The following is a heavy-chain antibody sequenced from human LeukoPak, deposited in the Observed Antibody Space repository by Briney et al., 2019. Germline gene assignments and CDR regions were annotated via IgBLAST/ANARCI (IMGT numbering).Heavy chain of an antibody. CDR1: GDSISSGDYY. D-gene: IGHD6-13*01. CDR3: ARDSYSSSWYLPY. V-gene: IGHV4-61*02. J-gene: IGHJ4*02. CDR2: IYIRGST. Sequence: PSQTLSLTCTVSGDSISSGDYYWSWIRQPAGTGLEWIGRIYIRGSTNYNPSLKSRVTISVDTSKNQFSLKLSSVTAADTAVYYCARDSYSSSWYLPYWGQGTLVTVSS.